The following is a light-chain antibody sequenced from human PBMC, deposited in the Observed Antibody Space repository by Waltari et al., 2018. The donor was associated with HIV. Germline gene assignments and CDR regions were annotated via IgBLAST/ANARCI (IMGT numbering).Light chain of an antibody. CDR1: QSVRSH. Sequence: EIVMTQSPATLSVSPGERATLSCRASQSVRSHLAWYQQKPGQAPRLLIYGASTRATGVPAKFNGNGSGTEFTLTISSLQSEDFAVYYCQQYNDRPPWTFGQGTTVEIK. CDR2: GAS. J-gene: IGKJ1*01. V-gene: IGKV3D-15*01. CDR3: QQYNDRPPWT.